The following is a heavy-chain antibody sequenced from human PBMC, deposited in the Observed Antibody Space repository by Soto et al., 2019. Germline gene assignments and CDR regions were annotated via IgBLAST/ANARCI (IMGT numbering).Heavy chain of an antibody. CDR2: ISYDGSNK. Sequence: GGSLRLSCAASRFTFSSYGMHWVRQAPGKGLEWVAVISYDGSNKYYADSVKGRFTISRDNSKNTLYLQMNSLRAEDTAVYYCAKDRMRIAALDYFDYWGQGTLVTVSS. CDR1: RFTFSSYG. CDR3: AKDRMRIAALDYFDY. J-gene: IGHJ4*02. D-gene: IGHD6-6*01. V-gene: IGHV3-30*18.